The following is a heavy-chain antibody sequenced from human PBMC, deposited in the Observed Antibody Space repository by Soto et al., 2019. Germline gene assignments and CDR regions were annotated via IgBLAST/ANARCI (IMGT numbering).Heavy chain of an antibody. J-gene: IGHJ4*02. CDR1: GFIFKNYA. Sequence: GGSLRLSCAVSGFIFKNYALNWVRQAPGKGLEWVASITRDGYNKYYADSVKGRFTISRDIAKNTLYLQMNSLRAEDTAMYYCARGRGSFYVDFWGQGTLVTVSS. CDR3: ARGRGSFYVDF. CDR2: ITRDGYNK. D-gene: IGHD1-26*01. V-gene: IGHV3-30*04.